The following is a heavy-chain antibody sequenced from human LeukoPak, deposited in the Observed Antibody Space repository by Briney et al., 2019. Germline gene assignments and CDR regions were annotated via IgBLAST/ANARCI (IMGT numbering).Heavy chain of an antibody. Sequence: SETLSLTCTVSGGSISSYYWSWIRQPAGKGLEWIGRIYTSGSTNYNPSLKSRVTMSVDTSKNQFSLKLSSVTAADTAVYYCARVVVPAAKGYYFDYWGQGTLVTVSS. CDR2: IYTSGST. D-gene: IGHD2-2*01. CDR3: ARVVVPAAKGYYFDY. CDR1: GGSISSYY. V-gene: IGHV4-4*07. J-gene: IGHJ4*02.